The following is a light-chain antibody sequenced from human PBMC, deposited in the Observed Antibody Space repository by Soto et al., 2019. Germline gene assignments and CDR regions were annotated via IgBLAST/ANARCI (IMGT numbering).Light chain of an antibody. CDR1: SSDIGRYNY. V-gene: IGLV2-14*01. J-gene: IGLJ1*01. Sequence: QSALTQPASVSGSPGQSITISCTGTSSDIGRYNYVSWYQQHPGKAPKLMIYEVSNRPSGVSNRFSGSKSGNTASLTISGLQAEDEADYYRSSYTSSTTLHVFGTGTKVTVL. CDR2: EVS. CDR3: SSYTSSTTLHV.